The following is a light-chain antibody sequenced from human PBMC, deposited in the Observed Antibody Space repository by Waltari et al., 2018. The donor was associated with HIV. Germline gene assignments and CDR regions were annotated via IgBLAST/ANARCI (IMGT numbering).Light chain of an antibody. CDR2: GAS. CDR3: QQYEKWPGT. CDR1: QSVTRN. J-gene: IGKJ1*01. V-gene: IGKV3-15*01. Sequence: EIVMTHSPATLSVSPGEIATLSCQAIQSVTRNVACYQQQPCQAPRLLIYGASARASGVTETFSGSGSGTDFTLTISSLQPEDLAVYYCQQYEKWPGTFGQGTKVDIK.